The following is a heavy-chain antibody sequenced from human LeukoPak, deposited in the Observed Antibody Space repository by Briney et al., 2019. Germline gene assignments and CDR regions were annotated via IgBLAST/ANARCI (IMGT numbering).Heavy chain of an antibody. V-gene: IGHV1-8*01. CDR1: GHTFTTYD. CDR3: ARGLGPYSGYDYAFGYH. Sequence: GASVKVSCKASGHTFTTYDITWVRQATGQGLEWMGWMNPDSGDTGYAQKFQGRVTMTRDTSISTAYLELTSLRSEDTAVYFCARGLGPYSGYDYAFGYHWGQGTLVTVSS. D-gene: IGHD5-12*01. J-gene: IGHJ1*01. CDR2: MNPDSGDT.